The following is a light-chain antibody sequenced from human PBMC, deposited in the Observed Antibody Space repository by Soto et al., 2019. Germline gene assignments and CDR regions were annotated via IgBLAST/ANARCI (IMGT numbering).Light chain of an antibody. CDR3: QQYYSART. CDR2: WAS. V-gene: IGKV4-1*01. J-gene: IGKJ2*02. Sequence: DIVMTQSPDSLAVSLGERATINCKSSQSVLHSSNNKNYLAWYQQKPGQPPKLLIYWASTRESGVPDRFSGSGSGTDFTLTISSLQAEDVVVYYCQQYYSARTFGQGTKLEIK. CDR1: QSVLHSSNNKNY.